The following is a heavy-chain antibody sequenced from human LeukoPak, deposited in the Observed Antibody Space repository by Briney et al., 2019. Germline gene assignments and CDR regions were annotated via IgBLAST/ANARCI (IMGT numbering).Heavy chain of an antibody. J-gene: IGHJ4*02. Sequence: GGSLRLSCAASGFPFSNYWMHWVRQAPGKGLVWVSRVDSDGSTTNYADSVKGRFTISRDNAENTLYMRMNSLRPEDTAVYYCARGYYSSSRFDSWGQGTLVTVSS. D-gene: IGHD6-13*01. CDR1: GFPFSNYW. CDR3: ARGYYSSSRFDS. CDR2: VDSDGSTT. V-gene: IGHV3-74*01.